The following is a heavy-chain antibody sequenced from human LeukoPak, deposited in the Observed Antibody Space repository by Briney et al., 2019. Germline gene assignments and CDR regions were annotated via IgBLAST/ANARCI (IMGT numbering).Heavy chain of an antibody. CDR3: ARRSVLTQLDAFDV. Sequence: GESLKISCKGSGYTFTNYWIGWVRQMPGKGLEWMGIIYPGDSDTRYSPSFQGQVTFSADKSISTAYLHWSSLKASDTAMYFCARRSVLTQLDAFDVRGQGTTVTVSS. J-gene: IGHJ3*01. CDR2: IYPGDSDT. CDR1: GYTFTNYW. V-gene: IGHV5-51*01. D-gene: IGHD4/OR15-4a*01.